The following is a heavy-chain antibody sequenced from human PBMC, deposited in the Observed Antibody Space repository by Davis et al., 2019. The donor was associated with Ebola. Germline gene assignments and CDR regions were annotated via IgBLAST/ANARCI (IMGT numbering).Heavy chain of an antibody. CDR2: MFYSGNT. D-gene: IGHD3-22*01. J-gene: IGHJ6*04. V-gene: IGHV4-39*01. Sequence: PSETLSLTCIVSGGSISSNNYYWVWIRQPPGKGLEWIGSMFYSGNTYYNPSIKSRVSISVDTSKNQFSLKLNSVTAADSAVYYCARQRVTGYYDSSAHYRDYYGLDVWGKGTTVIVSS. CDR1: GGSISSNNYY. CDR3: ARQRVTGYYDSSAHYRDYYGLDV.